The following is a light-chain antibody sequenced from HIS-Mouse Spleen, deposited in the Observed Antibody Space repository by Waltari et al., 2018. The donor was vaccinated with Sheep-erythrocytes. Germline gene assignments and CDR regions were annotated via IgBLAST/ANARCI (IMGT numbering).Light chain of an antibody. CDR2: EGS. J-gene: IGLJ3*02. CDR1: SSDVGVYNL. Sequence: HSALTHPASVSGPPGQSITIPCTGPSSDVGVYNLVSWYQQNPGKAPKLMIYEGSKRPSGVSNRFSGSKSGNTASLTISGLQAEDEADYYCCSYAGSSTPWVFGGGTKLTVL. V-gene: IGLV2-23*01. CDR3: CSYAGSSTPWV.